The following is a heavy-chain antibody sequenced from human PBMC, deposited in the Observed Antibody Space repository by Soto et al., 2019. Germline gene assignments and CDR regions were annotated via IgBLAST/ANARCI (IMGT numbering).Heavy chain of an antibody. CDR1: GFTFSSYW. CDR2: IDSVGTNP. CDR3: SAYPFQH. J-gene: IGHJ1*01. Sequence: GGSLRLSCAASGFTFSSYWMHWVRQAPGKGLEWVSRIDSVGTNPFYADSVKGRFTISRDNGKNTMFLQMNSLRAEDTAVYFCSAYPFQHWGQGTRVTVSS. V-gene: IGHV3-74*01.